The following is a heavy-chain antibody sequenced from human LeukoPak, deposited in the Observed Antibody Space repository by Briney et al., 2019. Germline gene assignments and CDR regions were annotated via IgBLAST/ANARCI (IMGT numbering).Heavy chain of an antibody. V-gene: IGHV4-59*01. CDR1: GDSMSSYY. J-gene: IGHJ5*02. Sequence: PSETLSLTCTVSGDSMSSYYWNWIRQPPGKGLEWIGCIYYSGSTYYNPSLKSRVTISVGTSKNQFSLKLSSVTAADTAVYYCARRVLAQICSGGSCGNKNWLDPWGQGTLVTVSS. D-gene: IGHD2-15*01. CDR3: ARRVLAQICSGGSCGNKNWLDP. CDR2: IYYSGST.